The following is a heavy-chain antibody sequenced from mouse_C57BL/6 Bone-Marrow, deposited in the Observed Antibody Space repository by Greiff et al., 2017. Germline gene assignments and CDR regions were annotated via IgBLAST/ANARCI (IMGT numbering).Heavy chain of an antibody. J-gene: IGHJ4*01. Sequence: EVQLVESGGGLVQPGGSLKLSCAASGFTFSDYYMYWVRQTPEKRLEWVAYISNGGGSTYYTDTVKGRFTISRDKAKNTLYLQMSRLKSEDTAMYYCARHDGYFYAMDYWGQGTSVTVSS. CDR2: ISNGGGST. D-gene: IGHD2-3*01. V-gene: IGHV5-12*01. CDR1: GFTFSDYY. CDR3: ARHDGYFYAMDY.